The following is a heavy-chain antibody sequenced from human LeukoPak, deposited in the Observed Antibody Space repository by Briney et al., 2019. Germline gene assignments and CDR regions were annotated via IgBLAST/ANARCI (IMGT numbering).Heavy chain of an antibody. V-gene: IGHV1-8*02. CDR1: GGSFSNCT. J-gene: IGHJ4*02. Sequence: ASVKVSCKASGGSFSNCTINWVRQATGQGLEWMGWMSPNSGITGYAQKFQGRVTMTRNTAISTAYMELSSLRSEDTAVYYCVRTPPNWGADYWGQGTLVTVSS. CDR3: VRTPPNWGADY. CDR2: MSPNSGIT. D-gene: IGHD7-27*01.